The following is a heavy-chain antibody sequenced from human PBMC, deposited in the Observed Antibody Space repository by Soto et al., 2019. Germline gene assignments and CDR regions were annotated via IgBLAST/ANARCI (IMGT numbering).Heavy chain of an antibody. CDR3: ARGSSSYYAYGMDV. CDR2: IYDSGST. Sequence: PSETLSLTCAVSGDSISRGGYSWTWIRQPPGKALEWIGNIYDSGSTSYNPSLKSRVTISVDRSKNQFSLKLMSVTAADTAVYFCARGSSSYYAYGMDVWGQGTTVTVSS. D-gene: IGHD6-6*01. CDR1: GDSISRGGYS. V-gene: IGHV4-30-2*01. J-gene: IGHJ6*02.